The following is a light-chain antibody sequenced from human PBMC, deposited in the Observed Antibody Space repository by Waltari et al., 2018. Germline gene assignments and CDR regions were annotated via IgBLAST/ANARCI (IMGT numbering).Light chain of an antibody. CDR2: GAS. Sequence: EIVMTQSPATLSVSPGERATLSCRASQRVSSKLAWYQQKPGQAPRLLIYGASTRATGIPARFGGSGSGTEFTLTISSLQSEDFAVYYCQHYDNWPPWTFGQGTKVEIK. J-gene: IGKJ1*01. V-gene: IGKV3-15*01. CDR3: QHYDNWPPWT. CDR1: QRVSSK.